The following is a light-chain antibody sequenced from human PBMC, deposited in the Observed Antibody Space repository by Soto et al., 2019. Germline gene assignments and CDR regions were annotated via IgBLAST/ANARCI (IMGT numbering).Light chain of an antibody. V-gene: IGKV1-39*01. J-gene: IGKJ5*01. Sequence: DIQMTQSPSSLSASVGDRVAITCRAGQTISTYLNWYQQKPGKAPKLLIFSASSLQSGVPSRFSGSGSGTDFTLTISSLQPEDLATYYCLESSSALTFGQGTRLEIK. CDR1: QTISTY. CDR2: SAS. CDR3: LESSSALT.